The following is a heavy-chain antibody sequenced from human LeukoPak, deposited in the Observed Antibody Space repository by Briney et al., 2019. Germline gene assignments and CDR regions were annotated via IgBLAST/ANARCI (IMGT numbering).Heavy chain of an antibody. CDR1: GYSFTSYG. J-gene: IGHJ6*02. CDR2: ISAYNGNT. CDR3: ARGGRDTPWVSDGMDV. V-gene: IGHV1-18*01. D-gene: IGHD2/OR15-2a*01. Sequence: GASVKVSCKASGYSFTSYGISWVRQAPGQGLEWMGWISAYNGNTNYAQKLQGRVTMTTDTSTSTAYMELRSLRSDDTAVYYCARGGRDTPWVSDGMDVWGQGTTVTVSS.